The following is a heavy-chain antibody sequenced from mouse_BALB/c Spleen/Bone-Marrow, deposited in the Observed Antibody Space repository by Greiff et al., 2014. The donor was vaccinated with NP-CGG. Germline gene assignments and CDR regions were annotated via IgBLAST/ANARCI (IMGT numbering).Heavy chain of an antibody. D-gene: IGHD2-2*01. V-gene: IGHV1-14*01. CDR1: GYTFTSYV. CDR2: INPYNDGT. CDR3: AKSLYGYDWYFDV. J-gene: IGHJ1*01. Sequence: EVQLQQSGPELVKPGASVKMSCKASGYTFTSYVMHWAKQKPGQGLEWIGYINPYNDGTKYNEKFKGKATLTSDKSSSTAYMELSSLTSEESAVYYCAKSLYGYDWYFDVWGAGTTVTVSS.